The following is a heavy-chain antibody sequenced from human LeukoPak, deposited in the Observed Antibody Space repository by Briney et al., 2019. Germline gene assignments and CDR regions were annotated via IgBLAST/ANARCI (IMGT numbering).Heavy chain of an antibody. CDR3: ARQGIRKSSTGDY. Sequence: PSETLSLTCAVYGGSFSGYYWSWIRQPPGKGLEWIGEINHSGSTNYNPSLKSRVTISVDTSKNQFSLKLSSVTAADTAVYYCARQGIRKSSTGDYWGQGTLVTVSS. J-gene: IGHJ4*02. D-gene: IGHD6-13*01. V-gene: IGHV4-34*01. CDR1: GGSFSGYY. CDR2: INHSGST.